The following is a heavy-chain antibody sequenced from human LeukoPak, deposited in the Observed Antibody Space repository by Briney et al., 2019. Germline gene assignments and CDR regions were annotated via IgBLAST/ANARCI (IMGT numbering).Heavy chain of an antibody. D-gene: IGHD4-23*01. CDR3: ARELGVVTAHGIDV. V-gene: IGHV4-59*05. CDR1: GFTFSSYS. Sequence: PGGSLRLSCAASGFTFSSYSMNWVRQAPGKGLEWIGRIYYSGSTYYNPSLKRRVTISVDTSKNQVSLKLSSVTAADTALYYCARELGVVTAHGIDVWGQGTTVPVPS. J-gene: IGHJ6*02. CDR2: IYYSGST.